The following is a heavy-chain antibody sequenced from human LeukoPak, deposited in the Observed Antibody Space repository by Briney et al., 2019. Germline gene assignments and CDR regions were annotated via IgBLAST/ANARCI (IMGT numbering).Heavy chain of an antibody. CDR2: IVGSGGST. V-gene: IGHV3-23*01. Sequence: PGGSLRLSCAASGFSFSSYAMSWVRQAPGKGLEWVSGIVGSGGSTYYADSVKGRFTISRDNVKNSLYLQMNNLRAEDTAVYYCARDLGLFCSGGSCHPYSWGQGTLVTVSS. J-gene: IGHJ4*02. CDR1: GFSFSSYA. D-gene: IGHD2-15*01. CDR3: ARDLGLFCSGGSCHPYS.